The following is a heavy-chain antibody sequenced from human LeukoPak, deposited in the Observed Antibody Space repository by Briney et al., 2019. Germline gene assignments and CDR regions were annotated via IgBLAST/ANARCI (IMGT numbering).Heavy chain of an antibody. D-gene: IGHD6-19*01. V-gene: IGHV3-21*01. CDR1: GFTFSSYS. J-gene: IGHJ4*02. CDR3: ARDRAVAGLFDN. Sequence: GGSLRLSCTASGFTFSSYSLNWVRQAPGKGLEWVSSVSTGSNYIYYADSVKGRFTISRDNDKNSLYLQMNSLRVEDTAVYYCARDRAVAGLFDNWGQGTLVTVSS. CDR2: VSTGSNYI.